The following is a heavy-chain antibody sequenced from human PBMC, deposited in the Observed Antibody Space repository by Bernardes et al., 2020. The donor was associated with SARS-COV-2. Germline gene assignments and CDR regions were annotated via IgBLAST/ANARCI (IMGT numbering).Heavy chain of an antibody. CDR1: GFTFSNYG. V-gene: IGHV3-33*08. D-gene: IGHD3-16*02. CDR3: AREMFGASYLDS. Sequence: GGSLRLSCAASGFTFSNYGMHWVRQAPGRGLEWVAVISAGGNRRYYADSVKGRLIISRDNSKNTVDLEINSLRDEDTAVYYCAREMFGASYLDSWGLGTLVSVSS. J-gene: IGHJ5*02. CDR2: ISAGGNRR.